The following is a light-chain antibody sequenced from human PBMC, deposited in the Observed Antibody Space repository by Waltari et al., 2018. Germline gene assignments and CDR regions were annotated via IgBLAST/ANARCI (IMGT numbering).Light chain of an antibody. CDR2: DAT. CDR3: GSYAGGTSWV. CDR1: SGDIGTYTL. Sequence: HSVLTQPASVSGSPGQSSTISCTGSSGDIGTYTLVSWYQQPPGNAPRLLVHDATKRPSGISSRFSGSKSGNTASLTISGLQAEDEADYFCGSYAGGTSWVFGGGTQVTVL. J-gene: IGLJ3*02. V-gene: IGLV2-23*01.